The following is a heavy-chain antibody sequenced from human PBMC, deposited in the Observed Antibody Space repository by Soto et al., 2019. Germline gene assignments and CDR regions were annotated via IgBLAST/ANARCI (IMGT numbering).Heavy chain of an antibody. Sequence: GGSLRLSCAASGFTFSNAWMSWIRQAPGKGLEWVGRIKSKTDGGTTDYAAPVKGRFTISRDDSKNTLYLQMNSLKTEDTAVYSCSTYKDFWSGYTFNYWRQGTLVTVSS. CDR1: GFTFSNAW. J-gene: IGHJ4*02. CDR3: STYKDFWSGYTFNY. V-gene: IGHV3-15*01. CDR2: IKSKTDGGTT. D-gene: IGHD3-3*02.